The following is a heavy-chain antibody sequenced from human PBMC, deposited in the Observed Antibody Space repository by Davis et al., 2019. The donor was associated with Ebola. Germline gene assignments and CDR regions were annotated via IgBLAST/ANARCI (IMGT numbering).Heavy chain of an antibody. D-gene: IGHD4-17*01. CDR2: IIPIFGTA. CDR1: GGTFSSYA. CDR3: ARRLVGDYLLWYFDL. Sequence: SVKVSCKASGGTFSSYAISWVRQAPGQGLEWMGGIIPIFGTANYAQKFQGRVTITADESTSTAYMELSSLRSEDTAVYYCARRLVGDYLLWYFDLWGRGTLVTVSS. J-gene: IGHJ2*01. V-gene: IGHV1-69*13.